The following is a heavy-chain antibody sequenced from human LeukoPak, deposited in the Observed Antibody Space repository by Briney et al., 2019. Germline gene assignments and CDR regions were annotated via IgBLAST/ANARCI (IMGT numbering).Heavy chain of an antibody. CDR3: AKLIVVATPLGSYIYY. V-gene: IGHV3-23*01. Sequence: GGSLRLSCAASGFTFSSYAMSWVRQAPGKGLERVSAISGSGGSTYYADSVKGRFTISRDNSKNTLYLQMNSLRAEDTAVYYCAKLIVVATPLGSYIYYWGQGTLVTVSS. CDR1: GFTFSSYA. CDR2: ISGSGGST. D-gene: IGHD1-26*01. J-gene: IGHJ4*02.